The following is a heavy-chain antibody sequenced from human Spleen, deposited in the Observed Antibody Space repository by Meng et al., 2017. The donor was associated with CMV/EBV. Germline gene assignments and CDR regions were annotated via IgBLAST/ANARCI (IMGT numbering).Heavy chain of an antibody. V-gene: IGHV3-20*04. CDR2: INWNGGST. Sequence: GGSLRLSCAASGLTFDDYGMSWVRQAPGRGLEWVSGINWNGGSTGYADSVKGRFTISRDNAKNSLYLQMNSLRAEDTAVYYCARDKLTSYYDFWSGYYPPWYFDYWGQGTLVTDSS. D-gene: IGHD3-3*01. CDR1: GLTFDDYG. J-gene: IGHJ4*02. CDR3: ARDKLTSYYDFWSGYYPPWYFDY.